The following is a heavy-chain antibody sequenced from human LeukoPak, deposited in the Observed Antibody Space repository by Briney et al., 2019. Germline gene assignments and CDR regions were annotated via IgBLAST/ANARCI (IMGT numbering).Heavy chain of an antibody. Sequence: PGGSLRLSCAASGFTFSSHEMNWVRQAPGKGLEWVSHVSSSGSTIYYTDSVKGRFTISRDNSKNLLYLQMNSLRAEDTAIYYCARTVARIGYWGQGTLVTVSS. D-gene: IGHD4-23*01. V-gene: IGHV3-48*03. CDR1: GFTFSSHE. J-gene: IGHJ4*02. CDR3: ARTVARIGY. CDR2: VSSSGSTI.